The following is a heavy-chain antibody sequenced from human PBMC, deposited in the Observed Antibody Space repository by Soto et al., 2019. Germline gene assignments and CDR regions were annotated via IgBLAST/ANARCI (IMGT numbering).Heavy chain of an antibody. V-gene: IGHV4-39*01. J-gene: IGHJ4*02. CDR3: ARRRYCSSSACYLFDF. D-gene: IGHD2-2*01. Sequence: ETLSLTCTVSGGSIRSSSDYWGWIRQPPGKGLEWIGSIYYSGSTTYNPSLKSRVTMSVDTSKNQFSLKLSSVSAADTAVYYCARRRYCSSSACYLFDFWGQGTLVTVSS. CDR2: IYYSGST. CDR1: GGSIRSSSDY.